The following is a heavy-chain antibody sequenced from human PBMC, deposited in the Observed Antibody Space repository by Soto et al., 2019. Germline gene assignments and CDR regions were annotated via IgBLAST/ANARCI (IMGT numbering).Heavy chain of an antibody. CDR1: GLSLSSYA. CDR3: AKGHYAQWELTLGTFDI. J-gene: IGHJ3*02. Sequence: EVRLLESGGGLEQPGGSLRLSCVACGLSLSSYAMSWVRQTPGKGLEWVSGISISGGSTKYADSVKGRFTISRDTPKNTLYLHTNSLRADDTAVYYCAKGHYAQWELTLGTFDIWGQGTMVTVSS. V-gene: IGHV3-23*01. D-gene: IGHD1-26*01. CDR2: ISISGGST.